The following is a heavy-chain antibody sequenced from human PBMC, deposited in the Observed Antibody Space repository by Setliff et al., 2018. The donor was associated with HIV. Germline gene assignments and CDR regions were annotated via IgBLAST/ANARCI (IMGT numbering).Heavy chain of an antibody. CDR3: ARLGEYGSFDL. V-gene: IGHV5-51*01. Sequence: PGESLKISCQASGYRFAFHWIAWVRLMPGKGLEWMGSIYPGDSETTYRMSFQGHVSISADRSIKTAYLQWSSLKTSDTAIYYCARLGEYGSFDLWGRGTAVTVSS. J-gene: IGHJ4*03. CDR2: IYPGDSET. CDR1: GYRFAFHW. D-gene: IGHD3-10*01.